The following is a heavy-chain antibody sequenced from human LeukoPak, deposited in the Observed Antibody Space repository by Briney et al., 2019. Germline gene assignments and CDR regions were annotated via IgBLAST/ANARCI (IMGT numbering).Heavy chain of an antibody. J-gene: IGHJ4*02. V-gene: IGHV1-69*06. Sequence: ASVKVSCKASGGTFSSYAISWVRQAPGQGLEWMGGIIPIFGTANYAQKFQGRVTITADKSTSTAYKELSSLRSEDTAVYYCAGDLDYGDYTYGYWGQGTLVTVSS. CDR1: GGTFSSYA. CDR2: IIPIFGTA. D-gene: IGHD4-17*01. CDR3: AGDLDYGDYTYGY.